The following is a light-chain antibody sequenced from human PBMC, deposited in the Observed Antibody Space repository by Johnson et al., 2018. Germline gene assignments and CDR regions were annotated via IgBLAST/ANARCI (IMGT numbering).Light chain of an antibody. V-gene: IGLV1-51*02. CDR3: GTGDSNRSARNV. J-gene: IGLJ1*01. CDR1: SSNIGNNY. Sequence: QSVLTQPPSVSAAPGQKVTISCSGSSSNIGNNYVSWYQQLPGTAPKLLIYENNKRPSGIPDRFSGSKSGTSATLGITGLPTGDEADYYCGTGDSNRSARNVFGTGTKVTVL. CDR2: ENN.